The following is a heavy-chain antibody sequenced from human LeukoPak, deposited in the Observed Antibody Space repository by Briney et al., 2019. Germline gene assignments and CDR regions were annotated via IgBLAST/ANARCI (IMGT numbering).Heavy chain of an antibody. J-gene: IGHJ6*03. V-gene: IGHV3-33*06. D-gene: IGHD2-8*01. CDR2: IRYDGSNK. CDR3: AKDIVLMVCAIFYYYYMDV. CDR1: GFTFSSYG. Sequence: GGSLRLSCAASGFTFSSYGMHWVRQAPGKGLEWVAVIRYDGSNKYYADFVKGRFTISRDNSKNTLYLQMNSLRAEDTAVYYCAKDIVLMVCAIFYYYYMDVWGKGTTVTVSS.